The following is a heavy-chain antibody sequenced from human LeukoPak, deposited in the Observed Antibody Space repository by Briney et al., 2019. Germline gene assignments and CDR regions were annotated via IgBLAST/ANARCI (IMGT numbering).Heavy chain of an antibody. D-gene: IGHD6-13*01. CDR1: GFTFDYYA. CDR3: ANSVSSSWEATDAFDI. V-gene: IGHV3-9*01. CDR2: ISWNSGSI. J-gene: IGHJ3*02. Sequence: GGSLRLSCAASGFTFDYYAMHWVRQAPGKGLEWVSGISWNSGSIGYADSVKGRFIISRANAKNSLHLQMTSPRAEDTALYYWANSVSSSWEATDAFDIWGQRTMVTVSS.